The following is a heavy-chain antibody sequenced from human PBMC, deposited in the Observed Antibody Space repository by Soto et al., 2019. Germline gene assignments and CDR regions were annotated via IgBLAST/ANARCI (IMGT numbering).Heavy chain of an antibody. CDR3: ARDSSGYYYAFDY. CDR1: GGTFSSYA. CDR2: IIPIFGTA. J-gene: IGHJ4*02. Sequence: ASVKVSCKASGGTFSSYAISWVRQAPGQGLEWMGGIIPIFGTANYAQKFQGRVTITADESTSTAYTELSSLRSEDTAVYYCARDSSGYYYAFDYWGQGTLVTVSS. V-gene: IGHV1-69*13. D-gene: IGHD3-22*01.